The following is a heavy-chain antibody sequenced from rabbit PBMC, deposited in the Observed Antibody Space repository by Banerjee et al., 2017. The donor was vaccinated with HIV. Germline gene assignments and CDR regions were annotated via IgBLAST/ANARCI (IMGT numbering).Heavy chain of an antibody. Sequence: QSLEESGGDLVKPGASLTLTCTASGFSFSISYYMCWVRQAPGKGLEWIACIDTYSDNTYYAIWAIGRFTISKTSSTTVTLQMTSLTAADTATYFCAREGASSAGYYLWGPGTLVTVS. J-gene: IGHJ4*01. V-gene: IGHV1S40*01. D-gene: IGHD1-1*01. CDR1: GFSFSISYY. CDR2: IDTYSDNT. CDR3: AREGASSAGYYL.